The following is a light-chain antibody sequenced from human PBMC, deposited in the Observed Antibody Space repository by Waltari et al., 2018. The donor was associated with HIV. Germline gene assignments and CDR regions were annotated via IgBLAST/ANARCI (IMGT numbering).Light chain of an antibody. CDR2: GRN. V-gene: IGLV3-19*01. CDR3: HSRDSSGYHVV. J-gene: IGLJ2*01. Sequence: SSELTLDPSVSVALGQTVRITCQGASLSSPYASWYQQKSGQAPVVFFFGRNNRPSGIPDRFSGSSSGNTASLTITGAQAEDEADYYCHSRDSSGYHVVFGGGTKVTVL. CDR1: SLSSPY.